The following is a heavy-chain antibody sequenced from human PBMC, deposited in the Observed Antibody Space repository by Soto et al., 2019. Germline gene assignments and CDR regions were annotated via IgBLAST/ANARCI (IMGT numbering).Heavy chain of an antibody. CDR3: ARDRPGIAVAGTIGTYYYYGMDV. CDR1: GGTFSSYA. Sequence: QVQLVQSGAEVKKPGSSVKVSCKASGGTFSSYAIRWVRQAPGQGLEWMGGIIPIFGTANYAQKFQGRVTITADESTSTAYMELSSLRSEDTAVYYCARDRPGIAVAGTIGTYYYYGMDVWGQGTTVTDSS. CDR2: IIPIFGTA. D-gene: IGHD6-19*01. J-gene: IGHJ6*02. V-gene: IGHV1-69*01.